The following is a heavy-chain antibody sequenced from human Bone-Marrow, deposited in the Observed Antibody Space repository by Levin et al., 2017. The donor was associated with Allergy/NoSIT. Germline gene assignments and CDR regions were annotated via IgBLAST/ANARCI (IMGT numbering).Heavy chain of an antibody. Sequence: SETLSLTCTVSGGSISSGGYYWSWIRQHPGKGLEWIGYIYYSGSTYYNPSLKSRVTISVDTSKNQFSLKLSSVTAADTAVYYCARDTDGDYAYFDYWGQGTLVTVSS. D-gene: IGHD4-17*01. CDR2: IYYSGST. J-gene: IGHJ4*02. CDR3: ARDTDGDYAYFDY. V-gene: IGHV4-31*03. CDR1: GGSISSGGYY.